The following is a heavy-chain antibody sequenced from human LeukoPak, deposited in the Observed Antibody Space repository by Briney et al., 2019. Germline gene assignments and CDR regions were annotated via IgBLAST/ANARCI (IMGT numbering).Heavy chain of an antibody. J-gene: IGHJ4*02. CDR3: VREWIRGYSSVGDY. V-gene: IGHV3-30*04. CDR1: GFTFSSYA. Sequence: PGRSLRLSCAASGFTFSSYAMHWVRQAPGKGLEWVAVISYDGSNKYYADSVKGRFTISRDNSKNTLYLQMNSLRAEDTAVYYCVREWIRGYSSVGDYWGQGTLVTVSS. CDR2: ISYDGSNK. D-gene: IGHD5-18*01.